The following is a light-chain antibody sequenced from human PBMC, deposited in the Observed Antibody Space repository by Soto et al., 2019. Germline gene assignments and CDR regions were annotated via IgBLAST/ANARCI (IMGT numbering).Light chain of an antibody. J-gene: IGKJ1*01. CDR3: QQCDNWRGT. V-gene: IGKV3-15*01. Sequence: EIVMTQSPATLSVSRGGRATLSCRATQSISDTLPWYQQKPGQAPRLLIYGASRRATGFPARLSGSGSVTDFSLSIGSLQSGGFAVYYCQQCDNWRGTCGQGTKV. CDR1: QSISDT. CDR2: GAS.